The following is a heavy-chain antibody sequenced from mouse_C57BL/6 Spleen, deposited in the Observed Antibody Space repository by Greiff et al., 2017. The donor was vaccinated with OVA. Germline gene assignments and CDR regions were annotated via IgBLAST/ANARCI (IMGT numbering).Heavy chain of an antibody. J-gene: IGHJ4*01. V-gene: IGHV1-69*01. CDR2: IDPSDSYT. D-gene: IGHD2-10*01. CDR1: GYTFTSYW. Sequence: QVHVKQPGAELVMPGASVKLSCKASGYTFTSYWMHWLRQRPGQGLEWIGEIDPSDSYTNYNQKFKGKSTLTVDKSSSTAYMQLSSLTSEDSAVYYCARTYYGGSPYAMDYWGQGTSVTVSS. CDR3: ARTYYGGSPYAMDY.